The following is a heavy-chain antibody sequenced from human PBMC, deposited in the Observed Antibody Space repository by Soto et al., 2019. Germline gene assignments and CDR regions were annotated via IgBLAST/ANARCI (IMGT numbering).Heavy chain of an antibody. CDR1: GYTFTSYG. CDR3: ARDNGRGYDILTGYQGPYSYGMDV. D-gene: IGHD3-9*01. J-gene: IGHJ6*02. Sequence: QVQLVQSGAEVKKPGASVKVSCKASGYTFTSYGTSWVRQAPGQGLEWMGWISGYNGNTNYAQKLQGRVTMTTDTSTSTASMELRSLRSDATAVYYCARDNGRGYDILTGYQGPYSYGMDVWGQGTTVTVSS. V-gene: IGHV1-18*01. CDR2: ISGYNGNT.